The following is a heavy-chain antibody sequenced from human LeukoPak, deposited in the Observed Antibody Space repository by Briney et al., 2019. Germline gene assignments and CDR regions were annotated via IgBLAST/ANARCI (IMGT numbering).Heavy chain of an antibody. CDR1: GYTFTGYY. CDR3: ARASSTSSNWFDP. D-gene: IGHD2-2*01. V-gene: IGHV1-2*04. Sequence: ASVKVSYKASGYTFTGYYMHWVRQAPGQGLEWMGWINPNSGGTNYAQKFQGWVTMTRDTSISTAYTELSRLRSDDTAVYYYARASSTSSNWFDPWGQGTLVTVSS. CDR2: INPNSGGT. J-gene: IGHJ5*02.